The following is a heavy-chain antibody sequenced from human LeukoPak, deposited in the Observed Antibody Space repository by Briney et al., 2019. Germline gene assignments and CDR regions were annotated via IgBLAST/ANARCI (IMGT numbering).Heavy chain of an antibody. CDR3: AREGYCSGGSCYVLDY. CDR1: GFTFSSYS. D-gene: IGHD2-15*01. CDR2: ISSSSSYI. V-gene: IGHV3-21*01. Sequence: SGGSLRLSCAASGFTFSSYSMNWVRQAPGKGLEWVSSISSSSSYIYYADSVKGRFTISRDNAKNSLCLQMNSLRAEDTAVYYCAREGYCSGGSCYVLDYWGQGTLVTVSS. J-gene: IGHJ4*02.